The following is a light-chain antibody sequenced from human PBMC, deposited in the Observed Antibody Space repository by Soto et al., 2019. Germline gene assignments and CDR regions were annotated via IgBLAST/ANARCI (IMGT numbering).Light chain of an antibody. Sequence: QSVLTQPASVSGSPGQSITISCTGTSSDIGSYNFVSWYQQYPGKAPKLIIFDVSNRPSGISNRFFGSKSGNTASLIISGLQAEDEADYYCSSCSSTSTTLFGGGTKLTVL. CDR2: DVS. CDR3: SSCSSTSTTL. J-gene: IGLJ2*01. CDR1: SSDIGSYNF. V-gene: IGLV2-14*01.